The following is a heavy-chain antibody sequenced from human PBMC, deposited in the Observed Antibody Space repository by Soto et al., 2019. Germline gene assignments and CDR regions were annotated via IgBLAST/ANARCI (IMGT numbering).Heavy chain of an antibody. Sequence: GGSLRLSCAASGFTFSSYAMSWVRQAPGKGLEWVSAISGSGGSTYYADSVKGRFTISRDNSKNTLYLQMNSLRAEDTAVYYCAKPVSSSWYPFCDYWGQGTLVTVSS. J-gene: IGHJ4*02. CDR3: AKPVSSSWYPFCDY. CDR1: GFTFSSYA. V-gene: IGHV3-23*01. CDR2: ISGSGGST. D-gene: IGHD6-13*01.